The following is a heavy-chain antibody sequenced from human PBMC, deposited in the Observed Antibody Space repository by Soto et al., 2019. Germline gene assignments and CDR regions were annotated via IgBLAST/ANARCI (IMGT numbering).Heavy chain of an antibody. J-gene: IGHJ6*02. Sequence: GGSLRLSCAASGFTFSSYWMSWVRQAPGKGLEWVANIKQDGSEKYYVDSVKGRFTISRDNAKNSLYLQMNSLRAEDTAVYYCAREGTPVYYYYGMDVWGQGTTVTVSS. CDR2: IKQDGSEK. D-gene: IGHD3-10*01. CDR3: AREGTPVYYYYGMDV. V-gene: IGHV3-7*05. CDR1: GFTFSSYW.